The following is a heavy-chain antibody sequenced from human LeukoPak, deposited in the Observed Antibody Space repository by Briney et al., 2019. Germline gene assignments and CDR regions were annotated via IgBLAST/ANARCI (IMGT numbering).Heavy chain of an antibody. CDR3: ARTAVTIFGVSRWFDP. CDR1: GYSISSGYY. D-gene: IGHD3-3*01. J-gene: IGHJ5*02. CDR2: IYHSGST. V-gene: IGHV4-38-2*02. Sequence: PSETLSLTCTVSGYSISSGYYWGWIRQPPGKGLEWIGSIYHSGSTYYNPSLKSRVTISVDTSKNQFSLKLSSVTAADTAVYYCARTAVTIFGVSRWFDPWGQGTLVTVSS.